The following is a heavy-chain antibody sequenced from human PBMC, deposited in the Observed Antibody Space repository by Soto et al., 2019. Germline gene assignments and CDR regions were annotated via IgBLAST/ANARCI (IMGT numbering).Heavy chain of an antibody. J-gene: IGHJ4*02. CDR2: ISGSGGST. V-gene: IGHV3-23*01. CDR1: GFTFSSYA. D-gene: IGHD5-18*01. CDR3: ANQWIQLWLREDY. Sequence: EVQLLESGGGLVQPGGSLRLSCAASGFTFSSYAMSWVRQAPGKGLEWVSAISGSGGSTYYADSVKGRFTISRDNSKNTLYLQMNSLRAEDTAVYYCANQWIQLWLREDYWGQGTLVTVSS.